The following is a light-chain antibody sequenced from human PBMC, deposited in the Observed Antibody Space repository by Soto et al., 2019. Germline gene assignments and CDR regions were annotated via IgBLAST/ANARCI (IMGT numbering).Light chain of an antibody. CDR2: GAS. J-gene: IGKJ1*01. Sequence: EIVLTQSPGTLSLSPGERVTLSCGASQSVPANYLAWYQQKPGQATRLLIYGASNRATGIPDRFSGSGSGTDFTLTVIRLEPEDFAVYFCLQYGAPWWTFGQGASVEIK. CDR3: LQYGAPWWT. CDR1: QSVPANY. V-gene: IGKV3-20*01.